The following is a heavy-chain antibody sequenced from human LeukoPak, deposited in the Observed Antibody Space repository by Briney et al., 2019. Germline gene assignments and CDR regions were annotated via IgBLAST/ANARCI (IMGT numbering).Heavy chain of an antibody. CDR1: GFTFDDYG. D-gene: IGHD3-22*01. V-gene: IGHV3-20*04. J-gene: IGHJ4*02. CDR3: VRDRYYYDSSGRIGPDY. CDR2: ITWNGGST. Sequence: PGGSLRLSCAASGFTFDDYGMSWVRQAPGKWLEWVSGITWNGGSTGYADSVKGRFTISRDNTKNFLYLQMNSLRAEDTALYYCVRDRYYYDSSGRIGPDYWGQGTLVTVSS.